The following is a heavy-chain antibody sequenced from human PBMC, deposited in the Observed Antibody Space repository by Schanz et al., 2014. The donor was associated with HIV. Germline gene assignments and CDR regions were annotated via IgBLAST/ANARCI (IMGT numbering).Heavy chain of an antibody. J-gene: IGHJ4*02. CDR1: GFTSTSNA. Sequence: EVQLLDSGGGLEQPGGSLKLSWKASGFTSTSNAIHWARQAPGKGLEWVSVITGSASSTYYADSVKGRFTISRDNSKNTLFLQMNSLRVEDTAIYFCAKGSADWQPEYWGQGTLVTVSS. D-gene: IGHD3-9*01. CDR2: ITGSASST. CDR3: AKGSADWQPEY. V-gene: IGHV3-23*01.